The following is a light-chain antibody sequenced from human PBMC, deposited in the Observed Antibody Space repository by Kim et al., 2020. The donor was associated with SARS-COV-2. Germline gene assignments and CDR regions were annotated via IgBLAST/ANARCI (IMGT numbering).Light chain of an antibody. CDR2: EIS. CDR1: SSEFGGYDN. J-gene: IGLJ2*01. Sequence: GQSFTISCTGTSSEFGGYDNVDWYQQPPGRAPKLMIYEISKRPSGVPDRFSGSKSGNTAFLTVSGLQAEDEADYYCSSYTGSNNLIFGGGTQLTVL. CDR3: SSYTGSNNLI. V-gene: IGLV2-8*01.